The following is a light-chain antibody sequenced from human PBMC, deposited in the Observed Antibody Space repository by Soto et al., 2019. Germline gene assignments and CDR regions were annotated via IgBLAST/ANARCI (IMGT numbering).Light chain of an antibody. CDR2: NND. CDR1: ISNMGTNT. CDR3: IVWDDILNGWV. V-gene: IGLV1-44*01. J-gene: IGLJ3*02. Sequence: QSVLTQPPSASGTPGQRVTISCSGSISNMGTNTVNWCQQLPGTAPKLLIYNNDQRPSGVPDRFSGSNSCDSASLAISGLQSEDEGDYYCIVWDDILNGWVFGGGTKLTVL.